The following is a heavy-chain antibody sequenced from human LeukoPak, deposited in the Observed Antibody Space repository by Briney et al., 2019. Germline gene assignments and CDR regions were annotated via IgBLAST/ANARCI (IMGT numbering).Heavy chain of an antibody. CDR3: ARDRGSSGWFDY. J-gene: IGHJ4*02. CDR1: GGSISGGSYY. CDR2: IYTSGST. D-gene: IGHD3-10*01. V-gene: IGHV4-61*02. Sequence: PSETLSLTCTVSGGSISGGSYYWRWIRQPAGKGLEWIGRIYTSGSTNYNPSLKSRVTISVDTSKNQFSLKLSSVSAADTAVYYCARDRGSSGWFDYWGQGTLVTVSS.